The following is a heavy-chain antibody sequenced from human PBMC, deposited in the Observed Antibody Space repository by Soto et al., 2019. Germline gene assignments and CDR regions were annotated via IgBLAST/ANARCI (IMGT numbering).Heavy chain of an antibody. CDR2: INAGNGNT. J-gene: IGHJ4*02. V-gene: IGHV1-3*01. CDR3: ARETRNYYGSGSYYKSFDY. D-gene: IGHD3-10*01. CDR1: GYTFTSYA. Sequence: ASGKVSCKASGYTFTSYAMHWVRQAPGQRLEWMGWINAGNGNTKYSQKFQGRVTITRDTSASTAYMELSSLRSEDTAVYYCARETRNYYGSGSYYKSFDYWGQGTLVTVSS.